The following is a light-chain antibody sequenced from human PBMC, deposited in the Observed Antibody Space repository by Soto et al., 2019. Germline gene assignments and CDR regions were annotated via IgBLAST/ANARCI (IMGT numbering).Light chain of an antibody. J-gene: IGKJ1*01. CDR1: ENVRTF. V-gene: IGKV3-11*01. Sequence: VLTQSPATLSLSPGERATLSCRASENVRTFVDWYQQKPGQAPRLLIYGASNRATDIPARFSGSGSGTDFTLTSSKLEPEDFAVYYCQQHSHWPPWTFGQGTRVEIQ. CDR2: GAS. CDR3: QQHSHWPPWT.